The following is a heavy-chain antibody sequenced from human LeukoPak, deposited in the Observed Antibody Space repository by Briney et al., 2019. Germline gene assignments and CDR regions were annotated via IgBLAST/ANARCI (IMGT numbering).Heavy chain of an antibody. D-gene: IGHD1-26*01. J-gene: IGHJ4*02. CDR3: ARVLRRSGSYGDRLSY. CDR2: INPNSGGT. CDR1: GYTFTGYY. V-gene: IGHV1-2*02. Sequence: GASVKVSCKASGYTFTGYYMHWVRQAPGQGLEWMGWINPNSGGTNYAQKFQGRVTMTRDTSISTAYMELSRLRSDDTAVYYCARVLRRSGSYGDRLSYWGQGTLVTVSS.